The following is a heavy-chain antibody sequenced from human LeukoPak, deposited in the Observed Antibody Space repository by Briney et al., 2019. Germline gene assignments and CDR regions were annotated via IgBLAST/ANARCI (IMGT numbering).Heavy chain of an antibody. CDR2: ISSSSAI. CDR1: GFTFSSYT. Sequence: PGGSLRLSCAASGFTFSSYTMNWARQAPGKGLEWVSSISSSSAIYYAASVKGPFTISRDNAKNSLYLQMNSLREEDTAVYYCARGALRYSDYWGQGTLVTVSS. D-gene: IGHD3-9*01. J-gene: IGHJ4*02. V-gene: IGHV3-48*02. CDR3: ARGALRYSDY.